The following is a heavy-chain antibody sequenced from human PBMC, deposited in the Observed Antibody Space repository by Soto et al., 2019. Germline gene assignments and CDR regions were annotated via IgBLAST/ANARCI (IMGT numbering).Heavy chain of an antibody. J-gene: IGHJ4*02. CDR2: IIPYYNTL. V-gene: IGHV1-69*01. D-gene: IGHD6-13*01. CDR3: ASGASRWYPYFFDS. CDR1: EGTLNSYA. Sequence: QAQVVQSGAKVRKPGSSVKLSCKASEGTLNSYAIAWVRQAPGQGLEWMGGIIPYYNTLNYAQKFQDRVTITADDSTNTVYMELSSLRSDDTAVYFCASGASRWYPYFFDSWAQGTLVTVSS.